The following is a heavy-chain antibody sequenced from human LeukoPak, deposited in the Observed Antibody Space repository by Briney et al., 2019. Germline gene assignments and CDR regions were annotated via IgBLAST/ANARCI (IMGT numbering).Heavy chain of an antibody. CDR2: IYYSGST. CDR3: ARHRQYCDILTDYYAGPLDI. V-gene: IGHV4-39*01. CDR1: GGSISSSSYY. J-gene: IGHJ3*02. D-gene: IGHD3-9*01. Sequence: PSETLSLTCTVSGGSISSSSYYWGWIRQPPGKGLEWIGSIYYSGSTYYNPSLKSRVTISVDTSKNQFSLRLISVTAADTAVYYCARHRQYCDILTDYYAGPLDIWGQGTKVTVSS.